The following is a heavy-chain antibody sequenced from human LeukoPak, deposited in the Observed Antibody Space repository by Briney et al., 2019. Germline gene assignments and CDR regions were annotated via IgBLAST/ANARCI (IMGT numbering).Heavy chain of an antibody. CDR1: GFTFTTYW. J-gene: IGHJ3*02. D-gene: IGHD3-9*01. Sequence: GGSLRLSCAASGFTFTTYWMSWVRQAPGKGLEWMANIKQDGSEKYYVDSVKGRFTISRDNAKNPLYLQMNSLRAEDTAVYYCVRDRYDILTGYNDAFDIWGQGTMVTVSS. CDR3: VRDRYDILTGYNDAFDI. CDR2: IKQDGSEK. V-gene: IGHV3-7*01.